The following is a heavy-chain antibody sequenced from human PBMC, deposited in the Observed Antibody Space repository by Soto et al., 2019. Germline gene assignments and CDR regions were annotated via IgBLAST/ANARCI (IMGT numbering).Heavy chain of an antibody. J-gene: IGHJ6*02. CDR2: INHSGST. Sequence: SETLSLTCAVYGGSFSGYYWSWIRQPPGKGLEWIGEINHSGSTNYNPSLKSRVTISVDTSKNQFSLKLSSVTAADTAVYYCARGRRIAAAVRYYYYGMDVWGQGTTVTVSS. CDR3: ARGRRIAAAVRYYYYGMDV. D-gene: IGHD6-13*01. CDR1: GGSFSGYY. V-gene: IGHV4-34*01.